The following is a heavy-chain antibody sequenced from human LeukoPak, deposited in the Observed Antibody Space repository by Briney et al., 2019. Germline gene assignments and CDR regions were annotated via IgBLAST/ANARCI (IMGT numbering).Heavy chain of an antibody. J-gene: IGHJ4*02. V-gene: IGHV4-31*03. CDR1: GGSISSGGYY. Sequence: SETLSLTCTVSGGSISSGGYYWSWIRQHPGKGLEWIGYIYYSGSTYYNPSLKSRVTISVDTSKNQFSLKLSSVTAADTAVYYCARDRSSSREPKHSIAAAPTLWGQGTLVTVSS. CDR2: IYYSGST. CDR3: ARDRSSSREPKHSIAAAPTL. D-gene: IGHD6-13*01.